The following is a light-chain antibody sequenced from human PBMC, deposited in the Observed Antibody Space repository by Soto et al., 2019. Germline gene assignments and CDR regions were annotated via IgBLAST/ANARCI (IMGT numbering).Light chain of an antibody. J-gene: IGKJ2*01. Sequence: EIVMTQSPATLSVSPGERATLSCRASQSVSSNLAWYQQKPGQAPRLLIYGASTRATGIPARFSGSGSGTEFTLTIXXXXXXXXXXXXXXXXXXXLYTFGQGTKLEIK. V-gene: IGKV3-15*01. CDR1: QSVSSN. CDR3: XXXXXXLYT. CDR2: GAS.